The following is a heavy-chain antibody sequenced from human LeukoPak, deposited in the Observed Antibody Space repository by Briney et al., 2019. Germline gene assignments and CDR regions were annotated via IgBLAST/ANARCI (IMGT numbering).Heavy chain of an antibody. CDR2: IIPIFGTA. Sequence: GASVKVSCKASGGTFSSYAISWVRQAPGQGLEWMGGIIPIFGTANYAQKFQGRVTITTDESTSTAYMELSSLRSEDTAVYYCASWPVRDYYGSGSYEPDAFDIWGQGTMVTVSS. J-gene: IGHJ3*02. V-gene: IGHV1-69*05. CDR3: ASWPVRDYYGSGSYEPDAFDI. D-gene: IGHD3-10*01. CDR1: GGTFSSYA.